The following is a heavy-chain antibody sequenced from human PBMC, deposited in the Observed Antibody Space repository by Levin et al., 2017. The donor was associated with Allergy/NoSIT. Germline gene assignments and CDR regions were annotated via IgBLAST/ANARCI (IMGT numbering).Heavy chain of an antibody. CDR3: ARNDYGDYVQYFDY. V-gene: IGHV1-2*02. CDR1: GYTFTDHY. J-gene: IGHJ4*02. Sequence: GESLKISCKAAGYTFTDHYMHWVRQAPGQGLEWMGWVNCNSGDTHYAQKFQDMATMTSDTSITTAYLEVSRLRFDDTVLYFCARNDYGDYVQYFDYWGQGTLVTVSS. CDR2: VNCNSGDT. D-gene: IGHD4-17*01.